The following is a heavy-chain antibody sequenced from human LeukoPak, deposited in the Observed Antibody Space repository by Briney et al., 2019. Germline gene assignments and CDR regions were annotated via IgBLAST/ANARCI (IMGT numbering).Heavy chain of an antibody. CDR3: ARASNSRPDY. V-gene: IGHV4-34*01. Sequence: SETLSLTCAVYGGSFSGYYWSWIRQPPGKGLEWIGEINHSGSTNYNPSLKSRVTISVDTSKNQFSLKLSSVTAADTAVYYCARASNSRPDYWGQEPWSPSPQ. CDR2: INHSGST. D-gene: IGHD2-21*01. CDR1: GGSFSGYY. J-gene: IGHJ4*01.